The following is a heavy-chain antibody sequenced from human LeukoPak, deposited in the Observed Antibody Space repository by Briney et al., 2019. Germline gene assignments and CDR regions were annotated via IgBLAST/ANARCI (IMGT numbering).Heavy chain of an antibody. Sequence: GGSLRLSCAASGFTFNNYAMSWVRQAPGKGLEWVSVISGSGGSTYYADSVKGRFTISRDNSKNTLYLQMNSLRAEDTAVYYCAKPFGDYAPEDYWGQGTLVTVSS. J-gene: IGHJ4*02. V-gene: IGHV3-23*01. CDR3: AKPFGDYAPEDY. CDR2: ISGSGGST. CDR1: GFTFNNYA. D-gene: IGHD4-17*01.